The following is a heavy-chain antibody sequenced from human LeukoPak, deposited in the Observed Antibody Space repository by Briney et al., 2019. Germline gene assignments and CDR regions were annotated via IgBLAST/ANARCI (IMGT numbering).Heavy chain of an antibody. V-gene: IGHV3-23*01. Sequence: PGGSLRLSCAASGFTFSSYAMSWVRQAPGKGLEWVSAISGSGGSTYYADSVKGRFTISRDNSKNTLYLQMNSLRAEDTAVYYCAKDRGGGWRWLQFFDYWGQGTLVTVS. CDR1: GFTFSSYA. D-gene: IGHD5-24*01. CDR2: ISGSGGST. CDR3: AKDRGGGWRWLQFFDY. J-gene: IGHJ4*02.